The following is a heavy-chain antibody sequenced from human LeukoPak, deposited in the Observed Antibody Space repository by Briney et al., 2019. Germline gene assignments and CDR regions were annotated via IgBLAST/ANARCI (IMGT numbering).Heavy chain of an antibody. V-gene: IGHV4-30-4*01. J-gene: IGHJ4*02. CDR2: IYYSGST. CDR1: GGSISSGDYY. Sequence: SETLSLTCTVSGGSISSGDYYWSWIRQPPGKGLEWIGYIYYSGSTYYNPSLKSRVTISVDTPKNQFSLKLSSVTAADTAVYYCARGGEGPAAEVDYWGQGTLVTVSS. D-gene: IGHD2-2*01. CDR3: ARGGEGPAAEVDY.